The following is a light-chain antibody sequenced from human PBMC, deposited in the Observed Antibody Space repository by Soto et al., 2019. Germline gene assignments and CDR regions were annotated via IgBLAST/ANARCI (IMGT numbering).Light chain of an antibody. CDR2: KAS. V-gene: IGKV1-5*03. CDR1: QSINDW. J-gene: IGKJ4*01. Sequence: DIQMTQSPSTLSASVGDRVTITCRASQSINDWLAWYQLKPGKAPKLLIYKASSLESGVPSRFSGSGSGTEFTLTISSLQPGDFATYYCQQSQSYPLTFGGGTKVEIK. CDR3: QQSQSYPLT.